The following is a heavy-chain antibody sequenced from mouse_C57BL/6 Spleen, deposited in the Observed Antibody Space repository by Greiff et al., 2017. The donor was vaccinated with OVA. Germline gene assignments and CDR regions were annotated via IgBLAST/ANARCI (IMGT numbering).Heavy chain of an antibody. CDR3: ARGPRDGYRRYFDY. V-gene: IGHV1-69*01. Sequence: VQLQQPGAELVMPGASVKLSCKASGYTFTSYWMHWVKQRPGQGLEWIGEIDPSDSYTNYNQKFKGKSTLTVDKSSSTAYMQLSSLTSEDSAVYDCARGPRDGYRRYFDYWGQGTTLTVSS. CDR2: IDPSDSYT. CDR1: GYTFTSYW. J-gene: IGHJ2*01. D-gene: IGHD2-3*01.